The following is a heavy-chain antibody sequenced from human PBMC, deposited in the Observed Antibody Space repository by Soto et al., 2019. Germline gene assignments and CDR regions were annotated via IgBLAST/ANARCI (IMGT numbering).Heavy chain of an antibody. Sequence: QVQLVQSGAEVKKPGASVKVSCKASGYTFTSYAMHWVRQAPGQRLEWMGWINAGNGYTKYSQKFQGRVTITRDTSASTAYMELSSLRSEDTAVYYCARADYYYLDYWGQGTLVTVSS. CDR3: ARADYYYLDY. CDR2: INAGNGYT. V-gene: IGHV1-3*01. CDR1: GYTFTSYA. D-gene: IGHD3-10*01. J-gene: IGHJ4*02.